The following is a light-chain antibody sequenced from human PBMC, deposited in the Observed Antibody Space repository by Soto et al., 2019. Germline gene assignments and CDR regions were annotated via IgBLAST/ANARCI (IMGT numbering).Light chain of an antibody. CDR2: GAS. V-gene: IGKV3-20*01. CDR1: QSVSSSY. Sequence: EIVLTQSPGTLSLSPGERATLSCRASQSVSSSYLAWYQQKPGQAPRLLIYGASSTAAGIPDTFRGSGSGTDFTLTITRLEPDDFAIFFCHQYGTSPGTFGQGTKVDIK. J-gene: IGKJ2*01. CDR3: HQYGTSPGT.